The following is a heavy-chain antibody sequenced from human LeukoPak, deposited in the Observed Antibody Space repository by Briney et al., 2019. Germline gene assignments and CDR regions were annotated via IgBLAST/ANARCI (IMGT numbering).Heavy chain of an antibody. Sequence: ASVKVSCKASGYTFTGYYMHWVRQAPGQGLEGMGWINPNSSGTNYAQKFQGRVTMTRDTSISTAYMELSRLRSDDTAVYYCARAITIFGVVNPAGYWGQGTLVTVSS. CDR1: GYTFTGYY. CDR3: ARAITIFGVVNPAGY. J-gene: IGHJ4*02. CDR2: INPNSSGT. V-gene: IGHV1-2*02. D-gene: IGHD3-3*01.